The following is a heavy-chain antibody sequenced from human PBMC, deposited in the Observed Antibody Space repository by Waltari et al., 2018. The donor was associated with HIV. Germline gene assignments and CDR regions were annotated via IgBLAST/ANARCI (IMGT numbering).Heavy chain of an antibody. V-gene: IGHV4-61*02. J-gene: IGHJ3*02. D-gene: IGHD2-21*02. CDR3: ARDQRGVVTADAFDI. CDR1: GGSISSGSSY. CDR2: IYTSGST. Sequence: QVQLQESGPGLVKPSQTLSLTCTVSGGSISSGSSYWSWIRQPAGKGLEWIGRIYTSGSTNYNPSLKSRVTISVDTSKNQFSLKLSSVTAADTAVYYCARDQRGVVTADAFDIWGQGTMVTVSS.